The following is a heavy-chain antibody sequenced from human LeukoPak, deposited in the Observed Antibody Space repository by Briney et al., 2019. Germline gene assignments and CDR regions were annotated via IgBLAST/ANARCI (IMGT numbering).Heavy chain of an antibody. CDR2: IYWDGDE. Sequence: SGPTLVNPTQTLTLTCTFSGFSLSTSGVGVGWIRQPPGMALEWLALIYWDGDERYSPSLRRRLTITKDTSKNQEILAMTNMDPGDTATYYCAHRDHGPVNFHSRGQGALVADSS. D-gene: IGHD2/OR15-2a*01. CDR3: AHRDHGPVNFHS. CDR1: GFSLSTSGVG. V-gene: IGHV2-5*02. J-gene: IGHJ4*02.